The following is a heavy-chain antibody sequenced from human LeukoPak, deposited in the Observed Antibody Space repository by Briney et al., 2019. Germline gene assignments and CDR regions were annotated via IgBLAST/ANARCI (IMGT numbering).Heavy chain of an antibody. V-gene: IGHV3-30-3*01. D-gene: IGHD5-24*01. J-gene: IGHJ4*02. CDR1: GFTFSSYA. Sequence: GGSLRLSCAASGFTFSSYAMHWVRQAPGKGLEWVAVISYDGSNKYYADSVKGRFTISRDNSKNTLYLQMNSRRAEDTAVYYCARGGYNPKTHFDYWGQGTLVTVSS. CDR2: ISYDGSNK. CDR3: ARGGYNPKTHFDY.